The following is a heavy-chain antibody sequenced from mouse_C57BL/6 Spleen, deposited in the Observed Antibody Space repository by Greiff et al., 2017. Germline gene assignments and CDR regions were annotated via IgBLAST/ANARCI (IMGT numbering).Heavy chain of an antibody. CDR3: ASSIYDGCWYFDY. CDR2: INPSNGGT. Sequence: QVQLKQPGTELVKPGASVKLSCKASGYTFTSYWMHWVKQRPGQGLEWIGNINPSNGGTNYNEKFKSKATLTVDKSSSTAYMQLSSLTSEDSAVYYCASSIYDGCWYFDYWGKGTTVTVSS. J-gene: IGHJ1*03. V-gene: IGHV1-53*01. CDR1: GYTFTSYW. D-gene: IGHD2-3*01.